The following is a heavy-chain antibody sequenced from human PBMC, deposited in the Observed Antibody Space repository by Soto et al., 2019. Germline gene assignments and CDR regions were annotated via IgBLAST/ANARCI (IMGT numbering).Heavy chain of an antibody. CDR1: GGTFSSYA. Sequence: QVQLVQSGAEVKKPGSSVKVSCKASGGTFSSYAISWVRQAPGQGLEWMGGIIPIFGTANYAQKFQGRVTIIADESTSTAYMELSSLRSEDTAVYYCAREDSSGYYPRLYYYYGMDVWGQGTTVTVSS. J-gene: IGHJ6*02. D-gene: IGHD3-22*01. CDR2: IIPIFGTA. V-gene: IGHV1-69*01. CDR3: AREDSSGYYPRLYYYYGMDV.